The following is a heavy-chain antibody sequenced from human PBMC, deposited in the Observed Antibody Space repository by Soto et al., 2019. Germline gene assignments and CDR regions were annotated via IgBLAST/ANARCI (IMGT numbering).Heavy chain of an antibody. Sequence: QVQLVQSGAEVRKPGASVKVSCKASGYTFTSYNIHWVRQAPGQGLEWMAIIYARGGSTTYAQNRQGRVTVTRDTSTSTVYMELSSLRSDDTATYFCFRGGFDDYEKEGRYWGQGTLVTVSS. CDR3: FRGGFDDYEKEGRY. V-gene: IGHV1-46*01. CDR2: IYARGGST. D-gene: IGHD5-12*01. J-gene: IGHJ4*02. CDR1: GYTFTSYN.